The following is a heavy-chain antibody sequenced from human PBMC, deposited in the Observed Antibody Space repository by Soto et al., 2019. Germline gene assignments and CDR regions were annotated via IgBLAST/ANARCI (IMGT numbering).Heavy chain of an antibody. CDR2: IYYTGST. CDR3: ARGINISWFPEQGGFDY. V-gene: IGHV4-31*03. J-gene: IGHJ4*02. D-gene: IGHD6-13*01. Sequence: QVQLQESGPGLVKPSQTLSLTCSVSGASISSDGYYWNWIRQHPGKGLEWIGYIYYTGSTYYNPSLTSRVIMSVDTSRSQFSLKLNSVTAADTAVYYCARGINISWFPEQGGFDYWGQGALVTVSS. CDR1: GASISSDGYY.